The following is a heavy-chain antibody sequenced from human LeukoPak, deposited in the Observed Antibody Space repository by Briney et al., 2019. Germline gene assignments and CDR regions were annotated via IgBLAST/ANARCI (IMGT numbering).Heavy chain of an antibody. CDR3: ARRCSSATCYTNAFDI. J-gene: IGHJ3*02. Sequence: SETLSPTCTVSGGSISSYYWSWIRQPPGKGLEWIGYVYYSGTTNYNPSPKSRVTISVDTSKKQFSLKLSSVTAADTAVYYCARRCSSATCYTNAFDIWGQGTMVTVSS. V-gene: IGHV4-59*08. CDR2: VYYSGTT. D-gene: IGHD2-2*02. CDR1: GGSISSYY.